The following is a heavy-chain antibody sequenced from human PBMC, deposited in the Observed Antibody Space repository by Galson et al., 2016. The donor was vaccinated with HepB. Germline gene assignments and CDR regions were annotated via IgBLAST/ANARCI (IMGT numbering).Heavy chain of an antibody. CDR2: IWFDGTND. V-gene: IGHV3-30-3*01. D-gene: IGHD6-13*01. Sequence: SLRLSCAASGFTFSSYTMHWARQAPGKGLEWVAVIWFDGTNDYYADSVKGRFTISRDNSKNTLYLQMNSLRAEDTAVYYCASIAAAGYYYGMDVWGQGTTVTVSS. J-gene: IGHJ6*02. CDR1: GFTFSSYT. CDR3: ASIAAAGYYYGMDV.